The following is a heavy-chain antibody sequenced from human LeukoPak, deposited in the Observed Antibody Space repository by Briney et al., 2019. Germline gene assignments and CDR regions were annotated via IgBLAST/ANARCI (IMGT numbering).Heavy chain of an antibody. V-gene: IGHV4-59*01. D-gene: IGHD3-9*01. CDR3: ARVSVLRYFDCSPYFDD. CDR1: GDSISSYY. CDR2: NYYSGST. J-gene: IGHJ4*02. Sequence: KASETLSLTCTVSGDSISSYYWIWIRQPPGKALEGIGYNYYSGSTNYHTSLKSRVTISVDTSKNQFSLKLSSVTAAETAVYYCARVSVLRYFDCSPYFDDWGKGTLVTVSS.